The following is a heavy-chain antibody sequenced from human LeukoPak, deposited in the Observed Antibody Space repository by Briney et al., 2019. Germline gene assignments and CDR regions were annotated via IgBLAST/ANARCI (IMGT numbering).Heavy chain of an antibody. J-gene: IGHJ4*02. CDR3: AKGTLASCSGSTCYPFDY. Sequence: PGPCLRLSRAAAGFTFSTYAMDSVRQPPGKRLGWVSIITVSGGATYYTHSVKGRFTISRDNSKNTLYLQMNSVRAYDTAVYYLAKGTLASCSGSTCYPFDYWGLGTLVTVSS. CDR1: GFTFSTYA. V-gene: IGHV3-23*01. D-gene: IGHD2-15*01. CDR2: ITVSGGAT.